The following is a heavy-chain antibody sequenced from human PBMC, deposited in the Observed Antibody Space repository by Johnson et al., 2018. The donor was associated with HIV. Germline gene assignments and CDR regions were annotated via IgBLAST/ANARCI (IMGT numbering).Heavy chain of an antibody. J-gene: IGHJ3*02. V-gene: IGHV3-13*01. CDR3: AREALDAFDI. Sequence: VQLVESGGGLVQPGGSLRLSCAASGFTFSSYDMHWVRQATGKVLEWVSAIGTAGDKYYPGSVKGRFTISRDNAKNSLYLQMNSLRAEDTAVYYCAREALDAFDIWGQGTVVTVSS. CDR2: IGTAGDK. CDR1: GFTFSSYD.